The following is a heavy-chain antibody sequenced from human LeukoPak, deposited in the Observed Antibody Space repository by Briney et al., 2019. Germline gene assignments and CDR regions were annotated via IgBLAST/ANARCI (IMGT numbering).Heavy chain of an antibody. Sequence: GSLRLSCAASGFTFSSYTMNWVCQAPGKGLEWVSSISSSSSYIFYADSVDGRFTISRDNDKNSLYLQMNSLRAEDTAVYYCARDHYKNFDYWGQGAIVAAPS. V-gene: IGHV3-21*06. CDR1: GFTFSSYT. J-gene: IGHJ4*02. CDR2: ISSSSSYI. CDR3: ARDHYKNFDY. D-gene: IGHD4-11*01.